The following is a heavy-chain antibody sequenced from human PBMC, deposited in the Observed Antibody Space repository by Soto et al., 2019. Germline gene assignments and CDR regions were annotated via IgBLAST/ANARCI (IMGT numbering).Heavy chain of an antibody. V-gene: IGHV3-23*01. J-gene: IGHJ4*02. Sequence: EVQLLESGGGLVQSGGSLRLSYAASGFTFSSFAMNWVRQAPGKGLEWVSTISVSGDTTTYADSVKGRFTISRDNSMDTPYLQMNSLRAEDTALYFCAKDGVCGVTTVSYFDSWCQGTRVTVSS. D-gene: IGHD4-4*01. CDR1: GFTFSSFA. CDR2: ISVSGDTT. CDR3: AKDGVCGVTTVSYFDS.